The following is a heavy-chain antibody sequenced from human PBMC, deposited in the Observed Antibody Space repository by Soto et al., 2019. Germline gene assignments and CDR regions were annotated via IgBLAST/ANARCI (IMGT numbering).Heavy chain of an antibody. D-gene: IGHD3-10*01. CDR1: GFTFSSYS. CDR3: ARVMVRGVSDY. CDR2: ISSSSSTI. Sequence: GGPLRLSCAASGFTFSSYSMNWVSQAPGKGLEWVSYISSSSSTIYYADSVKGRFTISRDNAKNSLYLQMNSLRAEDTAVYYCARVMVRGVSDYWGQGTLVTVSS. J-gene: IGHJ4*02. V-gene: IGHV3-48*01.